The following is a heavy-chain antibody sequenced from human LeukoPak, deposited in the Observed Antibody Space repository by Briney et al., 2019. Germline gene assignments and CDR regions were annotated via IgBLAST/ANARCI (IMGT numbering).Heavy chain of an antibody. D-gene: IGHD3-10*01. J-gene: IGHJ4*02. Sequence: GRSLRLSCAASGFTFSSYAMHWVRQAPGKGLEWVAVISYDGSNKYYADSVKGRFTIFRDNSKNTLYLQMNSLRAEDTAVYYCAREGYYGSGSYPSFDYWGQGTLVTVSS. CDR3: AREGYYGSGSYPSFDY. V-gene: IGHV3-30-3*01. CDR2: ISYDGSNK. CDR1: GFTFSSYA.